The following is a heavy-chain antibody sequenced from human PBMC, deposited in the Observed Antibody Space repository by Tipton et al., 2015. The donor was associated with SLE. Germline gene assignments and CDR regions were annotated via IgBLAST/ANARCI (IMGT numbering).Heavy chain of an antibody. CDR1: YGSISGYC. CDR3: ARHGVPYYVGSSGDWDAFDI. D-gene: IGHD3-22*01. J-gene: IGHJ3*02. V-gene: IGHV4-59*08. CDR2: IYYRGTT. Sequence: TLSLTCTVSYGSISGYCWSWIRQPPGKGLEWIGYIYYRGTTNYNPSLKSRVTISIDTSKNQFSLRLSSVTAADTAVFYCARHGVPYYVGSSGDWDAFDIWGEGTIVTVSS.